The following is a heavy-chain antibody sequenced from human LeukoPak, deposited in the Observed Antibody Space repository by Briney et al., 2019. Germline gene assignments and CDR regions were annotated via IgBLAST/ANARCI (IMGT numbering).Heavy chain of an antibody. CDR2: IRYDGSNK. CDR1: GFTFSSYW. V-gene: IGHV3-30*02. CDR3: AKDALWFGEGYFDY. J-gene: IGHJ4*02. Sequence: GGSLRLSCAASGFTFSSYWMSWVRQAPGKGLEWVAFIRYDGSNKYYADSVKGRFTISRDNSKNTLYLQMNSLRAEDTAVYYCAKDALWFGEGYFDYWGQGTLVTVSS. D-gene: IGHD3-10*01.